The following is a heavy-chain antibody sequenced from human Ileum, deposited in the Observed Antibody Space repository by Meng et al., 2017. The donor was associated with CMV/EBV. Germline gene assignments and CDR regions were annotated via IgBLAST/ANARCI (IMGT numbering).Heavy chain of an antibody. CDR2: IKNKVGGGTP. D-gene: IGHD3-16*01. V-gene: IGHV3-15*01. J-gene: IGHJ4*02. CDR1: AFTFTNFW. CDR3: TTDGGFY. Sequence: GGSLRLSCVAPAFTFTNFWMTWVRQAPGKGLEWVGRIKNKVGGGTPDYAAPVKARFTISKDDSKNTLYLQMNTLTTEDTALYYCTTDGGFYWGQGTLVTVSS.